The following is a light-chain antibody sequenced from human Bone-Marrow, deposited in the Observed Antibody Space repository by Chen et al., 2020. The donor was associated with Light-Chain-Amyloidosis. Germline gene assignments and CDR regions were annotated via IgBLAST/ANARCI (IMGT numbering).Light chain of an antibody. Sequence: DIQMTQSPSSLSASVGDRVTITFRASQGINNYLAWYQQKPGKVPKLRIYAASTLQSGVPSRFRGNGSRTDFTLTIGSLQPEDVATYFCQKYNSAPRTFGQGTKVEIK. V-gene: IGKV1-27*01. CDR2: AAS. CDR1: QGINNY. J-gene: IGKJ1*01. CDR3: QKYNSAPRT.